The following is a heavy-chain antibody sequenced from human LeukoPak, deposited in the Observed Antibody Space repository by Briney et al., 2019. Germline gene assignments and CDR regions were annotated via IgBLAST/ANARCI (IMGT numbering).Heavy chain of an antibody. V-gene: IGHV4-61*02. D-gene: IGHD5-24*01. Sequence: SETLSLTCTVSGGSINSGSYYWSWIRQPAGKGLEWIGRIYTSGSTNYNPSLKSRVTISADTSKNQFSLKLSSVTAADTAVYYCARCIAFGDGYNSLGLDVWGQGTLVTVSS. CDR2: IYTSGST. CDR1: GGSINSGSYY. CDR3: ARCIAFGDGYNSLGLDV. J-gene: IGHJ4*02.